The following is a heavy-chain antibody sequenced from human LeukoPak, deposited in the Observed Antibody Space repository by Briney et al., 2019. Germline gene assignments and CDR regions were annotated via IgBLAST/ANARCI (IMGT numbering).Heavy chain of an antibody. V-gene: IGHV1-18*01. CDR3: AREWNVVVPSVVAATYYYYGMDI. J-gene: IGHJ6*02. CDR1: GYALKMPG. D-gene: IGHD2-2*01. CDR2: IGGYNGGK. Sequence: GASGKVSCKASGYALKMPGTTWERQAPGHGMEWVWWIGGYNGGKKYAQKFQGRVTLTTDTSTTTAYMELTSLKNDDSAVYYCAREWNVVVPSVVAATYYYYGMDIWGQGTTVTVS.